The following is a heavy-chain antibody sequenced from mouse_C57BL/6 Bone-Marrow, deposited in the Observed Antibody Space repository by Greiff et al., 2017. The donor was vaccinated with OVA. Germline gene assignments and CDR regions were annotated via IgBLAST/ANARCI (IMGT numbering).Heavy chain of an antibody. J-gene: IGHJ2*01. Sequence: EVQLQQSGPELVKPGASVKIPCKASGYTFTDYNMDWVKQSHGKSLEWIGDINPNNGGTNYNQKFKGKATLTVDKSSSTAYMELRSLTSEDTAVYYCARVGLPPYYFDDWGQGTTLTVSS. CDR1: GYTFTDYN. CDR2: INPNNGGT. V-gene: IGHV1-18*01. CDR3: ARVGLPPYYFDD. D-gene: IGHD3-1*01.